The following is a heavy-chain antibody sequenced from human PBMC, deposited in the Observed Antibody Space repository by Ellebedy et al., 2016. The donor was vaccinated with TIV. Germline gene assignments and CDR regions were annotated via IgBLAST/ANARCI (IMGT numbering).Heavy chain of an antibody. V-gene: IGHV1-69*13. D-gene: IGHD5-18*01. CDR2: IIPIFGTA. J-gene: IGHJ4*02. CDR1: VGTFSSYA. Sequence: AASVKVSCKASVGTFSSYAISWVRQAPGQGLEWMGGIIPIFGTANYAQKFQGRVTITADESTSTAYMELSSLRSEDTAVYYWAREVSSNGFSYWGQGTLVTVSS. CDR3: AREVSSNGFSY.